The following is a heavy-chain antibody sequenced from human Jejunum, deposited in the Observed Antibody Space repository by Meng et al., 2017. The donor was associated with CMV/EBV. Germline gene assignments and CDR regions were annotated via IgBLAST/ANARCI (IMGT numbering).Heavy chain of an antibody. CDR1: GFSFSDYY. J-gene: IGHJ4*02. V-gene: IGHV3-11*05. CDR3: TRDPRACDY. CDR2: ISGSSTVT. Sequence: QVQGVESGGGLVEPGGSLRLSCKASGFSFSDYYMTWIRHTPGKGPEWLAYISGSSTVTNYADSVKGRFTISRDNVNNLLYLQMNSLRADDTAVYYCTRDPRACDYWGQGTLVTVSS.